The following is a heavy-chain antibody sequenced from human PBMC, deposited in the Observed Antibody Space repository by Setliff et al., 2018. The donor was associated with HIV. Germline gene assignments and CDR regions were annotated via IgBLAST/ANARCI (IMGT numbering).Heavy chain of an antibody. Sequence: GGSLRLSCAASGFTFDDFGMSWVRQGPGKGLEWLARIKSKPDGETTDYAAPVKGRFTISRDDSKNTLYLQMSNLKTDDTAVYYCSTDIPYTGGGTFHIWGQGTMVTVS. CDR1: GFTFDDFG. J-gene: IGHJ3*02. V-gene: IGHV3-15*01. D-gene: IGHD3-16*01. CDR3: STDIPYTGGGTFHI. CDR2: IKSKPDGETT.